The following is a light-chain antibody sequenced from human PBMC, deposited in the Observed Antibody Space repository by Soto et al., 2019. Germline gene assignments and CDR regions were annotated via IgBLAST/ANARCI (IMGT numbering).Light chain of an antibody. CDR1: SSDVGGYNY. Sequence: QSALTQPRSVSGSPGQSVTISCTGTSSDVGGYNYVSWYQQHPGKDPKLMIYDVSKRPSGNPDRFSVPQSSNTASLTISGLQAENDADNYCCSYAGSYTDVVFGGGTKITVL. J-gene: IGLJ2*01. CDR2: DVS. V-gene: IGLV2-11*01. CDR3: CSYAGSYTDVV.